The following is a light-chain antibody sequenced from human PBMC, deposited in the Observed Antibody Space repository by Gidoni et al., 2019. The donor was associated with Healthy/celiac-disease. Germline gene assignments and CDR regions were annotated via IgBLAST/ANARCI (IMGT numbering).Light chain of an antibody. CDR2: LGS. CDR1: QSLLHSNGYNY. J-gene: IGKJ1*01. CDR3: RQALQTPT. Sequence: DIVITQSPLSMPVTPVEPASISCRSSQSLLHSNGYNYLDWYLQKPGQSPQLLIYLGSNRASGVPDRFSGSGSGTDFTLKISRVEAEDVGVYYCRQALQTPTFGQGTKVEIK. V-gene: IGKV2-28*01.